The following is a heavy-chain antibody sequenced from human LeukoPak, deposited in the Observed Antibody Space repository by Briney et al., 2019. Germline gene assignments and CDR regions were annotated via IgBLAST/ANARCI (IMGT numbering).Heavy chain of an antibody. J-gene: IGHJ4*02. CDR2: IKQDGSDK. CDR1: GFSFSNYW. Sequence: GGSLRLSCAASGFSFSNYWMSWVRQAPGKGLEWVANIKQDGSDKYYADSVKGRFTISRDNSKNTLYLQMNSLRAEDTAVYYCVRARSGQADYWGQGTLVTVSS. V-gene: IGHV3-7*01. CDR3: VRARSGQADY.